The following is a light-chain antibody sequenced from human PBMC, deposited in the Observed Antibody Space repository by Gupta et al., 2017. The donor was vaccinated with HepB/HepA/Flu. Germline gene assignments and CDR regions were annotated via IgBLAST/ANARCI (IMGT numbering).Light chain of an antibody. CDR3: AAWDDTLKTVL. J-gene: IGLJ2*01. CDR2: TNI. CDR1: SSNIGSNS. Sequence: QSVLTQPPSASVTPGQRVTISCSGSSSNIGSNSVHWYQQLPGTAPRLLIYTNIQRPSGVPDRFSGSKSGTSSSLAISGLQSEDEADYYCAAWDDTLKTVLIGGGTKLTVL. V-gene: IGLV1-44*01.